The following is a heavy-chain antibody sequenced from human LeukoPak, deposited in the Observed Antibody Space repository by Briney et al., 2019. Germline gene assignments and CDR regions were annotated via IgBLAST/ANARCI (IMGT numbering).Heavy chain of an antibody. CDR2: ISAYNGNT. CDR3: ARFYYYDSSGYYLAEPGYFDL. J-gene: IGHJ2*01. D-gene: IGHD3-22*01. Sequence: ASVKVSCKASGYTFISYGISWVRQAPGQGLEWMGWISAYNGNTNYAQKLQGRVTMTTDTSTSTAYMGLRSLRSDDTAVYYCARFYYYDSSGYYLAEPGYFDLWGRGTLVTVSS. V-gene: IGHV1-18*01. CDR1: GYTFISYG.